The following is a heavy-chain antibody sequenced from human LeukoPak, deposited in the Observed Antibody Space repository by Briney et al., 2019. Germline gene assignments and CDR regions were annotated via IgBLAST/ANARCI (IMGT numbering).Heavy chain of an antibody. CDR2: ISSSSSYI. V-gene: IGHV3-21*01. Sequence: NPGGSLRLSCAASGFTFSSYSMNWVRQAPGKGLEWVSSISSSSSYIYYADSVKGRFTISRDNAQNSMYLQMNSLRVEDTAVYYCTSWGDTTAEYFQRWGQGTLVTVSS. J-gene: IGHJ1*01. CDR1: GFTFSSYS. D-gene: IGHD2-21*02. CDR3: TSWGDTTAEYFQR.